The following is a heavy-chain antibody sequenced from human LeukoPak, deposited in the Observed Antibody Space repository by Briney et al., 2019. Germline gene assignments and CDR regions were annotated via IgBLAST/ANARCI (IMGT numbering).Heavy chain of an antibody. V-gene: IGHV4-34*01. D-gene: IGHD2-15*01. Sequence: SETLSLTCAVYGGSFSGYYWSWIRQPPGKGLEWIGEINHSGSTNYNPSLKSRVTISVDTSKNQFSLKLSSVTAADTAVYYCARSVAATPYYFDYWVQGTLVTVTS. CDR2: INHSGST. CDR3: ARSVAATPYYFDY. J-gene: IGHJ4*02. CDR1: GGSFSGYY.